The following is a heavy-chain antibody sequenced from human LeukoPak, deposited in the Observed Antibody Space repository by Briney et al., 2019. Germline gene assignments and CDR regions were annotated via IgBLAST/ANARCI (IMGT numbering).Heavy chain of an antibody. J-gene: IGHJ4*02. CDR1: GGTFSSYA. Sequence: ASVKVSCKASGGTFSSYAISWVRQAPGQGLEWMGWINPNSGGTNYAQKFQGRVTMTRDTSISTAYMELSRLRSDDAAVYYCTRESSGFNSDFDYWGQGTLVTVSS. V-gene: IGHV1-2*02. D-gene: IGHD6-19*01. CDR3: TRESSGFNSDFDY. CDR2: INPNSGGT.